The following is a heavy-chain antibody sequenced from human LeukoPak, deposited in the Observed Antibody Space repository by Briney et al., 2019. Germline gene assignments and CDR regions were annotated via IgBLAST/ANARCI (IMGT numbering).Heavy chain of an antibody. D-gene: IGHD5-18*01. V-gene: IGHV3-48*03. CDR3: ARASRGYSYGYNY. CDR2: ISSSGSTI. J-gene: IGHJ4*02. CDR1: GFTFSNYE. Sequence: GGSLRLSCAASGFTFSNYEMNWVRQAPGKGLEWVSYISSSGSTIYYADSVKGRFTISRDNAKNSLYLQMNSLRAEDTAVYYCARASRGYSYGYNYWGQGTLVTVSP.